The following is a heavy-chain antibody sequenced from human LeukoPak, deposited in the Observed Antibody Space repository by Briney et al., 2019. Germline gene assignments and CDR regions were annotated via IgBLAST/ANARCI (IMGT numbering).Heavy chain of an antibody. CDR2: INWNGGST. CDR3: ARDGHYYDSSGYYEGNVAIDY. Sequence: GGSLRHSCAASGFTFDDYGMSWVRQAPGKGLEWVSGINWNGGSTGYADSVKGRFTISRDNAKNSLYLQMNSLRAEDTALYYCARDGHYYDSSGYYEGNVAIDYWGQGTLVTVSS. D-gene: IGHD3-22*01. J-gene: IGHJ4*02. CDR1: GFTFDDYG. V-gene: IGHV3-20*04.